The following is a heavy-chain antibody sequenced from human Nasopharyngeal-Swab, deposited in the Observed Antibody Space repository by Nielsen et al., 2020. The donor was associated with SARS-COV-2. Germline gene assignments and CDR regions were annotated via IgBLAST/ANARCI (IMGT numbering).Heavy chain of an antibody. D-gene: IGHD3-3*01. CDR3: ARDGLDYDFWSAYFMDV. CDR2: IISSISYI. V-gene: IGHV3-21*01. Sequence: GESLKLSCAASGFTFNNYNFNWFLQAPGKGLEWFSSIISSISYIYYADSVKGRFTISRDNAKNSLYLQMNSLRAEDTAVYYCARDGLDYDFWSAYFMDVWGQGTTVTVSS. CDR1: GFTFNNYN. J-gene: IGHJ6*02.